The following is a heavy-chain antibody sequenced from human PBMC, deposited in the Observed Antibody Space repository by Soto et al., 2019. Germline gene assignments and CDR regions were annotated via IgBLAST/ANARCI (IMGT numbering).Heavy chain of an antibody. D-gene: IGHD3-22*01. CDR1: GYTFTGYY. J-gene: IGHJ4*02. V-gene: IGHV1-2*04. Sequence: GASVKVSCKASGYTFTGYYMHWVRQAPGQGLEWMGWINPNSGGTNYAQKFQGWVTMTRDTSISTAYMELSRLRSDDTAVYYCARADYYDSSGGDYWGQGTLVTVSS. CDR2: INPNSGGT. CDR3: ARADYYDSSGGDY.